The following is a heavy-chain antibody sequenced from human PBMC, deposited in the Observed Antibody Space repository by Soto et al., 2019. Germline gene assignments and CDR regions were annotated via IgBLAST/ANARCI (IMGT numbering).Heavy chain of an antibody. CDR3: ARYLLGSQYYYGLDV. D-gene: IGHD3-10*01. Sequence: QVQLQESGPGLVKPSQTLSLTCTVSGGSISSGGYYWSWIRHHPGKGLEWIGYIYYSGSTYYNPSLKSRVTISVDTSKNQFSLKLSSVTAADTAVYYCARYLLGSQYYYGLDVWGQGTTVTVSS. V-gene: IGHV4-31*03. J-gene: IGHJ6*02. CDR2: IYYSGST. CDR1: GGSISSGGYY.